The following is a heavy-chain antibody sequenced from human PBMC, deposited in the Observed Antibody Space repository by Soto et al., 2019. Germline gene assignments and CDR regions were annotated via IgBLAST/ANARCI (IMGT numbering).Heavy chain of an antibody. D-gene: IGHD4-17*01. CDR1: GFTFSSYA. CDR2: ISGSGGST. J-gene: IGHJ4*02. Sequence: GGSLRLSCAASGFTFSSYAMSWVRQAPGKGLEWVSAISGSGGSTYYADSVKGRFTISRDNSKNTLYLQMNSLRAEDTAVYYCAKHAYTFDYGDYEADYFDYWGQGTLVTVSS. V-gene: IGHV3-23*01. CDR3: AKHAYTFDYGDYEADYFDY.